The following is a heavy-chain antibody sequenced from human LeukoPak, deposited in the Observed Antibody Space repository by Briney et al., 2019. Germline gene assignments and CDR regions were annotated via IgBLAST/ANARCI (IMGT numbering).Heavy chain of an antibody. CDR1: GFTFSSYS. CDR2: ISSSSSYI. V-gene: IGHV3-21*01. CDR3: ARELYYNDSSGSLHY. Sequence: PGGSLRLSCAASGFTFSSYSMNWVRQAPGKGLEWVSSISSSSSYIYYADSVEGRFTISRDNAKNSLYLQMNSLRAEDTAVYYCARELYYNDSSGSLHYWGQGNLVNGSS. J-gene: IGHJ4*02. D-gene: IGHD3-22*01.